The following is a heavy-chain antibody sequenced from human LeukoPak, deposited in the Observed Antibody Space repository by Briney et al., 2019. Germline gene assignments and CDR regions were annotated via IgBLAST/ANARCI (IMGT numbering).Heavy chain of an antibody. J-gene: IGHJ4*02. V-gene: IGHV1-2*02. Sequence: ASVKVSCKASGYTFTGYYMHWVRQAPGQGLEWMGCINPHSGGTNYAQKFQGRVTMTRDTSISTAYMELSRLRSDDTAVYYCARDDYGDYKYYFDYWGRGTLVTVSS. CDR2: INPHSGGT. D-gene: IGHD4-17*01. CDR1: GYTFTGYY. CDR3: ARDDYGDYKYYFDY.